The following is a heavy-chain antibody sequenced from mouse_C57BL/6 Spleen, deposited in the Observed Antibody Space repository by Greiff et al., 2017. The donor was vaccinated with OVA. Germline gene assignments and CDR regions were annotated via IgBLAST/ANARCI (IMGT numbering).Heavy chain of an antibody. D-gene: IGHD1-1*01. Sequence: EVKLQESGGGLVKPGGSLKLSCAASGFTFSDYGMHWVRQAPEKGLEWVAYISSGSSTIYYADTVKGRFTISRDNAKNTLFLQMTSLRSEDTAMYYCARDYYGPTWFAYWGQGTLVTVSA. CDR1: GFTFSDYG. CDR3: ARDYYGPTWFAY. CDR2: ISSGSSTI. J-gene: IGHJ3*01. V-gene: IGHV5-17*01.